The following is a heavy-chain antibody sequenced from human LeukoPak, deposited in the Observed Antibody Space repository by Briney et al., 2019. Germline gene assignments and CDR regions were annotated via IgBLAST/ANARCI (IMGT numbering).Heavy chain of an antibody. D-gene: IGHD6-13*01. V-gene: IGHV4-34*01. J-gene: IGHJ4*02. CDR1: GGSFSGYY. Sequence: PSETLSLTCAVYGGSFSGYYWSWIRQPPGKGLERIGEINHSGSTNYNPSLKSRVTISVDTSKNQFSLKLSSVTAADTAVYYCARKGSSWQGAARTVFDYWGQGTLVTVSS. CDR2: INHSGST. CDR3: ARKGSSWQGAARTVFDY.